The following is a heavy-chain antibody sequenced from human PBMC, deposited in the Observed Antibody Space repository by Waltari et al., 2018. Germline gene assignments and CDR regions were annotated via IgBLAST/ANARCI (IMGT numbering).Heavy chain of an antibody. V-gene: IGHV4-59*01. CDR1: GGSISSYY. Sequence: QVQLQESGPGLVKPSETLSLTCTVSGGSISSYYWSWIRQPPGKGLEWIGYIYYSGSTNYNPSLKSRCTISVDTSNNHFSLKLSSVTAADTAVYYCAREGYCSGGSCYSPGYYYGMDVWGQGTTVTVSS. CDR3: AREGYCSGGSCYSPGYYYGMDV. J-gene: IGHJ6*02. D-gene: IGHD2-15*01. CDR2: IYYSGST.